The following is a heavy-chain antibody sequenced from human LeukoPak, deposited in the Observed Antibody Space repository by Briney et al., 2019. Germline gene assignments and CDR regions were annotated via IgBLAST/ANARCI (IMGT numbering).Heavy chain of an antibody. CDR2: IKSKTDGGTP. CDR1: GFTFNNPW. Sequence: SGGSLRLSCAASGFTFNNPWMSWVRQAPGKGLEWVGRIKSKTDGGTPDYAAPVKGRFTISRDDSKNKLYLQMHSLKTEATAVYYCTTEGGWSFYFDYWGQGTLVTVSS. J-gene: IGHJ4*02. D-gene: IGHD2-15*01. CDR3: TTEGGWSFYFDY. V-gene: IGHV3-15*01.